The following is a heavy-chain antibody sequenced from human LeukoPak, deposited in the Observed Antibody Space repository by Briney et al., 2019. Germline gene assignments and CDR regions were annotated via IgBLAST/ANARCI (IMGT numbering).Heavy chain of an antibody. CDR3: AKSDWIGYSAFDY. V-gene: IGHV3-23*01. D-gene: IGHD3-3*01. Sequence: GGSLRLSCAASEFTFNDYGMSWVRQAPGKGLEWVSTISGRGRSTYYADSVKGRFIISRDNSKNTLHLQMNSLRTEDTAVYYCAKSDWIGYSAFDYWGQGTLVTVSS. CDR2: ISGRGRST. J-gene: IGHJ4*02. CDR1: EFTFNDYG.